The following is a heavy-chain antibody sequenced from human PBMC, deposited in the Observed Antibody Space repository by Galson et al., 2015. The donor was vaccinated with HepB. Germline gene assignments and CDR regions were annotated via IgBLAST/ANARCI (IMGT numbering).Heavy chain of an antibody. CDR1: GYTFTDYY. V-gene: IGHV1-69-2*01. D-gene: IGHD2-2*01. CDR3: ATGRRGYCSSTSCMEYFQH. J-gene: IGHJ1*01. Sequence: VKVSCKVSGYTFTDYYMHWVQQAPGKGLEWMGLVDPEDGETIYAEKFQGRVTITADTSTDTAYMELSSLRSEDTAVYYCATGRRGYCSSTSCMEYFQHWGQGTLVTVSP. CDR2: VDPEDGET.